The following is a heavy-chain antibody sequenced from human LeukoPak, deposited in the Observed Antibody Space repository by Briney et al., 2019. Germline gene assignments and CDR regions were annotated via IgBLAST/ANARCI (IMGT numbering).Heavy chain of an antibody. D-gene: IGHD3-10*02. CDR3: AELAITMIGGV. CDR1: GFTFSNYE. CDR2: ISSSGSTI. V-gene: IGHV3-48*03. Sequence: GGSLRLSCAASGFTFSNYEMNWVRQAPGKGLEWVSYISSSGSTIYYADSVKGRFTISRDNAKNSLYLQMNSLRAEDTAVYYCAELAITMIGGVWGKGTTVTISS. J-gene: IGHJ6*04.